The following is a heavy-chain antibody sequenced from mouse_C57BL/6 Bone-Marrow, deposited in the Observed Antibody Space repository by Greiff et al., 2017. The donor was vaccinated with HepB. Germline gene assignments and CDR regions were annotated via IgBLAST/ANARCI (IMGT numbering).Heavy chain of an antibody. CDR2: IRSKSNNYAT. Sequence: EVKVEESGGGLVQPKGSLKLSCAASGFSFNTYAMNWVRQAPGKGLEWVARIRSKSNNYATYYADSVKDRFTISRDDSESMLYLQMNNLKTEDTAMYYCVRGGTTVVEDYAMDYWGQGTSVTVSS. V-gene: IGHV10-1*01. J-gene: IGHJ4*01. CDR1: GFSFNTYA. CDR3: VRGGTTVVEDYAMDY. D-gene: IGHD1-1*01.